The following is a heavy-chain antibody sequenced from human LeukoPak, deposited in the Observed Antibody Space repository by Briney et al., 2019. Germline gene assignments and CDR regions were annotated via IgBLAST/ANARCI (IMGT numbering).Heavy chain of an antibody. CDR3: ARVGDSNYGLDY. CDR1: GFTFGSYW. V-gene: IGHV3-74*01. D-gene: IGHD4-11*01. J-gene: IGHJ4*02. Sequence: PGGSLGLSCAASGFTFGSYWMHWVRQAPGKGLVWVSRINSDGSSTSYADSVKGRFTISRDNAKNTLYLQMNSLRAEDTAVYYCARVGDSNYGLDYWGQGTLVTVSS. CDR2: INSDGSST.